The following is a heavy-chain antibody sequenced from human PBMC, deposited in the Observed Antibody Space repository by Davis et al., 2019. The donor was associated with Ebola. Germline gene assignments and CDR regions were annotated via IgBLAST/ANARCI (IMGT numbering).Heavy chain of an antibody. CDR3: ARATTGTINPYYFDY. Sequence: GGSLRLSCQGSGYSFPDFWVAWVRQLPGKGLEWMVIIYPGDSDTRYSPSFQGRVTISADNSVNAAYLLWNSLRASDTAMYYCARATTGTINPYYFDYWGQGTLVTVSS. CDR2: IYPGDSDT. J-gene: IGHJ4*02. V-gene: IGHV5-51*01. CDR1: GYSFPDFW. D-gene: IGHD1-1*01.